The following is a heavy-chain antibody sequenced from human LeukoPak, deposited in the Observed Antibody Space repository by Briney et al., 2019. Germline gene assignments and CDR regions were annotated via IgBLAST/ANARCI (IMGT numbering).Heavy chain of an antibody. Sequence: GGSLRLSCTASGFSLSSSWMSWVRQAPGKGLEWVANIKEDGTEKYYVDSVKGRFTISRDNAKNSLYLQMSSLRAEDTGIYYCARRTQYLAFDYWGQGTLVTVSS. D-gene: IGHD2-15*01. CDR1: GFSLSSSW. V-gene: IGHV3-7*01. CDR3: ARRTQYLAFDY. CDR2: IKEDGTEK. J-gene: IGHJ4*02.